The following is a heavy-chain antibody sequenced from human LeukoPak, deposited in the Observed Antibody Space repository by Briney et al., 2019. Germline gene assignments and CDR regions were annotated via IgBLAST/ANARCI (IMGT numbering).Heavy chain of an antibody. V-gene: IGHV4-59*12. CDR3: ARDRRRGGGLDY. J-gene: IGHJ4*02. CDR1: GGSISSYY. CDR2: IYYSGST. Sequence: SDTLSLTCTVSGGSISSYYWSWIRQPPGKGLEWIGYIYYSGSTNYNPSLKSRVTISVDTSKNQFSLKLSSVTAADTAVYYCARDRRRGGGLDYWGQGTLVTVSS. D-gene: IGHD3-16*01.